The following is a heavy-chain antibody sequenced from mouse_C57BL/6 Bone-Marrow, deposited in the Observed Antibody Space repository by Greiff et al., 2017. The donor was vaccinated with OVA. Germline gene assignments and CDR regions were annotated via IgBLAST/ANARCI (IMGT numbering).Heavy chain of an antibody. V-gene: IGHV1-15*01. CDR3: TRGELLPYDFDY. J-gene: IGHJ2*01. D-gene: IGHD1-1*01. CDR1: GYTFTDYE. Sequence: QVHVKQSGAELVRPGASVTLSCKASGYTFTDYEMHWVKQTPVHGLEWIGAIDPETGGTAYNQKFKGKAILTADKSSSTAYMELRSLTSEDSAVYYCTRGELLPYDFDYWGQGTTLTVSS. CDR2: IDPETGGT.